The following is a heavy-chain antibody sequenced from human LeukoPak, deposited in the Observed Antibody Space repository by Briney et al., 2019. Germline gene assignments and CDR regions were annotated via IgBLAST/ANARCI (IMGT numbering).Heavy chain of an antibody. CDR1: GYSISSGYY. J-gene: IGHJ4*02. CDR2: IYHSGST. CDR3: ARVWGYYDSSGYNIDY. V-gene: IGHV4-38-2*02. Sequence: SETLSLTCTVSGYSISSGYYWGWIRQPPGKGLEWIGSIYHSGSTYYNPSLKSRVTISVDTSKNQFSLKLSSVTAADTAVYYCARVWGYYDSSGYNIDYWGQGTLVTVSS. D-gene: IGHD3-22*01.